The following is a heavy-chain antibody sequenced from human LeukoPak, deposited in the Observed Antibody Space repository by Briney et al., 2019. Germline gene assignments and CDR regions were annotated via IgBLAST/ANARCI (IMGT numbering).Heavy chain of an antibody. V-gene: IGHV3-66*01. J-gene: IGHJ4*02. CDR1: GFTVSSNY. Sequence: GGSLRLSCAASGFTVSSNYMSWVRQAPGKGLEGVSVIYSGGSTYYADSVKGRFTISRDNSKNTLYLQMNSLRAEDTAVYYCARARGQPHYFDYWGQGTLVTVSS. CDR2: IYSGGST. D-gene: IGHD3-10*01. CDR3: ARARGQPHYFDY.